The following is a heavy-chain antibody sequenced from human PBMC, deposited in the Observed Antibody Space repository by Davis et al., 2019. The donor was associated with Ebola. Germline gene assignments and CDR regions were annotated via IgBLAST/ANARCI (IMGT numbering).Heavy chain of an antibody. D-gene: IGHD3-22*01. CDR1: GGTFSSFA. CDR3: ARVRTGYYFDSSDSPSWFDP. CDR2: IIPMFRSP. V-gene: IGHV1-69*13. Sequence: SVKVSCKTSGGTFSSFAISWVRQAPGQGLEWMGGIIPMFRSPNYAQKFQGRVTITADESARTAYMELTSLRSEDTAVYYCARVRTGYYFDSSDSPSWFDPWGQGTLVTVSS. J-gene: IGHJ5*02.